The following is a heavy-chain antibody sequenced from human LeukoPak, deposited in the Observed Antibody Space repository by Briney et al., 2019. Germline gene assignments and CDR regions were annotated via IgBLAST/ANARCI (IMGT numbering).Heavy chain of an antibody. D-gene: IGHD4-17*01. Sequence: GGSLRLSCAASGFTFSTYAMSWVRQAPGKGLEWVATVSGSGLYTFYADSVKGRFTISRDNFRNTLYLQMNSLRADDSAVYYCARDPNGDYIGAFDFQRWGLGTLVTVSS. J-gene: IGHJ1*01. CDR2: VSGSGLYT. V-gene: IGHV3-23*01. CDR3: ARDPNGDYIGAFDFQR. CDR1: GFTFSTYA.